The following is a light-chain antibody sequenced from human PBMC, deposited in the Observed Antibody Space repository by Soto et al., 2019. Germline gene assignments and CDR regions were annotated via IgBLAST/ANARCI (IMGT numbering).Light chain of an antibody. J-gene: IGLJ2*01. CDR2: DVS. Sequence: QSALTQPASVSGSPGQSITISCTGTSSDVGGYNYVSWYQQHPGKAHKLMIYDVSNRPSGVSNRFSGSKSGNTASLTISGLQAEDEADYYCISYTSSSTVVFGGGTKLTVL. CDR1: SSDVGGYNY. V-gene: IGLV2-14*01. CDR3: ISYTSSSTVV.